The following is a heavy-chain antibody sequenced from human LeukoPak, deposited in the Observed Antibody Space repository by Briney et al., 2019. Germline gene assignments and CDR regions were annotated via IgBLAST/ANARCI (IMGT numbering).Heavy chain of an antibody. CDR3: AKAVVIVPTATPFDY. CDR2: ISSSSSYI. V-gene: IGHV3-21*04. J-gene: IGHJ4*02. D-gene: IGHD2-2*01. CDR1: GFTFSSYS. Sequence: SGGSLRFSCAASGFTFSSYSMNWVSQAPGKGLEWVSSISSSSSYIYSADSVKGRFTISRDNAKNSLYLQMSSLRAEDTAVYYCAKAVVIVPTATPFDYWGQGTLVTVSS.